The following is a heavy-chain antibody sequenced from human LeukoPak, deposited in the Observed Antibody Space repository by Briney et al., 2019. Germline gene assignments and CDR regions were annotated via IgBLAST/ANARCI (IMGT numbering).Heavy chain of an antibody. Sequence: PSESLSLTCTVSGGSISSGDYYWSWIRQPPGKGLEWIGYIYYSGSTYYNPSLKSRVTISVDTSKNQFSLKLSSVTAADTAVYYCARVQSYSSSWSDYWGQGTLVTVSS. V-gene: IGHV4-30-4*01. CDR1: GGSISSGDYY. CDR3: ARVQSYSSSWSDY. D-gene: IGHD6-13*01. CDR2: IYYSGST. J-gene: IGHJ4*02.